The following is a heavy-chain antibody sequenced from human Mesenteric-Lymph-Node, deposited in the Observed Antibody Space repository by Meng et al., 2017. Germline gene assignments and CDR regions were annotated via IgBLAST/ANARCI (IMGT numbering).Heavy chain of an antibody. V-gene: IGHV3-7*01. D-gene: IGHD3-10*01. J-gene: IGHJ6*02. CDR2: IKQDGSEK. CDR3: ARDFRYYYGSGSYYYYGMDV. Sequence: GESLKISCAASGFTFSDYYMTWVRQAPGKGLEWVANIKQDGSEKYYGDSVKGRFTISRDNAKNSLYLQMNSLRVEDTAVYYCARDFRYYYGSGSYYYYGMDVWGQGTTVTVSS. CDR1: GFTFSDYY.